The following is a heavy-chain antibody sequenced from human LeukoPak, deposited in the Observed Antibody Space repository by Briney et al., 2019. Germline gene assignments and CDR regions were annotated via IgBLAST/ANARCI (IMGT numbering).Heavy chain of an antibody. V-gene: IGHV3-23*01. D-gene: IGHD6-13*01. Sequence: GGSLRLSCAASGFTFSRYAMNWVRQAPGKGLEWVSVISGSGGSTYYADSVKGRFTISRDNSKNTLFLQMNSLRAEDTAVYYCAKGSVAAVVTFIGFWGQGTLVTVSS. CDR1: GFTFSRYA. CDR2: ISGSGGST. J-gene: IGHJ4*02. CDR3: AKGSVAAVVTFIGF.